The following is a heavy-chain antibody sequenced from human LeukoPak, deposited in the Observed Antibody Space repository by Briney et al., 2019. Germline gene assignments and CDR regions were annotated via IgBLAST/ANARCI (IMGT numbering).Heavy chain of an antibody. CDR3: ARLYSGRYYLDY. V-gene: IGHV3-74*01. CDR1: GFPFSSYW. D-gene: IGHD1-26*01. Sequence: GGSLRLSCTVSGFPFSSYWMHWVRQAPGKGLVWVSRINTDGSSTSYADSVKGRFTISRDNAKNTLYLQMNSLRAEDTAVYYCARLYSGRYYLDYWGQGTLVTVSS. CDR2: INTDGSST. J-gene: IGHJ4*02.